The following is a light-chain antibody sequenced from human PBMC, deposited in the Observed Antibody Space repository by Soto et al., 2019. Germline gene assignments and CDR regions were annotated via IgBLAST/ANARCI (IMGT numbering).Light chain of an antibody. CDR3: QHHNSYSQT. CDR2: GAS. Sequence: EIQMTQSPPTLSASVGDRVTITCRASQSIRHYLAWYQQMPGKAPKLLIYGASTLQSGVPSRFSGSGSGTEFTLTISSLQPDDFGTYFCQHHNSYSQTFGQGTKVDIK. CDR1: QSIRHY. V-gene: IGKV1-5*01. J-gene: IGKJ1*01.